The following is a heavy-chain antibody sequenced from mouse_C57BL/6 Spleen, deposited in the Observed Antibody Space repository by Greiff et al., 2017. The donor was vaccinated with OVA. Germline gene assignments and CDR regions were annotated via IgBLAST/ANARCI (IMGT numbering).Heavy chain of an antibody. D-gene: IGHD2-3*01. CDR3: TTGVTTSAY. V-gene: IGHV14-4*01. CDR1: GFNIKDDY. J-gene: IGHJ3*01. CDR2: IDPENGDT. Sequence: EVQLQHSGAELVRPGASVKLSCTASGFNIKDDYMHWVKQRPEQGLEWIGWIDPENGDTEYASKFQGKATITADTSSNTAYLQLSSLTSEDTAVYYCTTGVTTSAYWGQGTLVTVSA.